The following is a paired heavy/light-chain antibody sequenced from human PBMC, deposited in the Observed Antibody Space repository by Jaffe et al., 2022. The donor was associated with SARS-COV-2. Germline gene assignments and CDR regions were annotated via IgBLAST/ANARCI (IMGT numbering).Heavy chain of an antibody. V-gene: IGHV1-18*01. CDR2: ISAYNGNT. CDR3: ARDQTYSYGYWAYYYGMDV. Sequence: QVQLVQSGAEVKKPGASVKVSCKASGYTFTSYGISWVRQAPGQGLEWMGWISAYNGNTNYAQKLQGRVTMTTDTSTSTAYMELRSLRSDDTAVYYCARDQTYSYGYWAYYYGMDVWGQGTTVTVSS. CDR1: GYTFTSYG. D-gene: IGHD5-18*01. J-gene: IGHJ6*02.
Light chain of an antibody. Sequence: EIVLTQSPGTLSLSPGERATLSCRASQSVSSSYLAWYQQKPGQAPRLLIYGASSRATGIPDRFSGSGSGTDFTLTISRLEPEDFAVYYCQQYGSSPTFGQGTKLEIK. CDR1: QSVSSSY. CDR2: GAS. CDR3: QQYGSSPT. J-gene: IGKJ2*01. V-gene: IGKV3-20*01.